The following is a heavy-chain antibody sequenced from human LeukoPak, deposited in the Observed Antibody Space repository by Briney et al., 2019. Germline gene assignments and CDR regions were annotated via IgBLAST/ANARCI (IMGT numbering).Heavy chain of an antibody. V-gene: IGHV1-2*02. D-gene: IGHD2-15*01. CDR1: GYTFTGYY. J-gene: IGHJ6*03. Sequence: ASVKVSCKASGYTFTGYYMHWVRQAPGQGLEWMGWINPNSGGTNYAQKFQGRVTMTRDTSISTAYMELSRLRSDDTAVYYCARRRGYCSGGSCYPHYCMDVWGKGTTVTVSS. CDR2: INPNSGGT. CDR3: ARRRGYCSGGSCYPHYCMDV.